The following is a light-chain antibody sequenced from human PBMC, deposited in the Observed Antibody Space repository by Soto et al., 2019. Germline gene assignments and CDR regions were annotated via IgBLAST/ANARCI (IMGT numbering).Light chain of an antibody. CDR1: QDISTY. J-gene: IGKJ4*01. Sequence: DIQMTQAPSSLSASAGDRVTITCRARQDISTYLAWYQQKPGKVPKLLISAAYTLQSGVPPRFSGSGSGTDFTLTISSLQPEDVATYYCQKYDNAPLTFGGGTKVEIK. CDR3: QKYDNAPLT. V-gene: IGKV1-27*01. CDR2: AAY.